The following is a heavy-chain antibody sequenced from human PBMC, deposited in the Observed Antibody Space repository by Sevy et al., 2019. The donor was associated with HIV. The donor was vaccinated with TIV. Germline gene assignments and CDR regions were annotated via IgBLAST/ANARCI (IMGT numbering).Heavy chain of an antibody. CDR2: INPNDGVT. CDR3: ARLTTKPTSDLYGMDV. J-gene: IGHJ6*02. V-gene: IGHV1-2*02. CDR1: GYTFTDYY. Sequence: ASVKVSCKASGYTFTDYYIHWVRQAPGQELEWMAWINPNDGVTKYAQRFQGGVTVTRDTSVSTAYMELRGLRYDDTAIYYCARLTTKPTSDLYGMDVWGPGTTVTVSS. D-gene: IGHD4-17*01.